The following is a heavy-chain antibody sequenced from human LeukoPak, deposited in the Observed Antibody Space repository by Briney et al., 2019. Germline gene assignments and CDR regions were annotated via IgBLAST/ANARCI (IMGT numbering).Heavy chain of an antibody. CDR2: ISDSGGGT. Sequence: GGSLRLSCAVSGITLGNYGMSWVRQPPGKGLEWVAGISDSGGGTNYADSVKGRFTISRDTPRNTLYLQMNSLRAEDTAVYFCAKRGVVIRVFLVGFHKEAYYFDSWGQGTLVTVSS. V-gene: IGHV3-23*01. CDR3: AKRGVVIRVFLVGFHKEAYYFDS. D-gene: IGHD3-10*01. CDR1: GITLGNYG. J-gene: IGHJ4*02.